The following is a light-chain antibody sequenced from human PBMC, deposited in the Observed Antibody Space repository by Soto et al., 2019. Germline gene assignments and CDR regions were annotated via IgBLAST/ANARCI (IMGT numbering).Light chain of an antibody. J-gene: IGLJ3*02. V-gene: IGLV2-14*01. CDR1: SSDVGGYNY. CDR3: SSYTSRSTWV. CDR2: EVT. Sequence: QSALTQPASVSGSPGQSTTIPCTGTSSDVGGYNYVSWYQQHPGQAPKLMIYEVTNRPSGVSNRFSGSKSGNTASLTISGLQAEDEADYYCSSYTSRSTWVFGGGTKVTV.